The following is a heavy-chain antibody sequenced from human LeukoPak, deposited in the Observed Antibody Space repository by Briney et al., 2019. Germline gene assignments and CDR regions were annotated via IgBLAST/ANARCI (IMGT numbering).Heavy chain of an antibody. Sequence: SETLSLTCTVSGGSVSSGSYYWSWIRQPPGKGLEWIGYIYYSGSTNYNPSLKSRVTISVDTSKNQFSLKLTSVTAADTAVYYCARGVTMIVVVIHDWYFDLWGRGTLVTVSS. V-gene: IGHV4-61*01. J-gene: IGHJ2*01. D-gene: IGHD3-22*01. CDR2: IYYSGST. CDR3: ARGVTMIVVVIHDWYFDL. CDR1: GGSVSSGSYY.